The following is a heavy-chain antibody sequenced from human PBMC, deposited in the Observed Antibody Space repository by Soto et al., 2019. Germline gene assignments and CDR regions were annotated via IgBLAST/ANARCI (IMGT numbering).Heavy chain of an antibody. J-gene: IGHJ5*02. V-gene: IGHV1-69*06. D-gene: IGHD1-1*01. CDR2: ITPGFGSG. Sequence: QVQLGQSGAEVKEPGSSVNVSCKASGGTFSSYTISWVRQAPGQGFEWIGGITPGFGSGNYAQKFQGRVTRTSDNSTRTVYMALSSLTSANTALYYSARLTGIYQLGKWFDPCGQGTRVTVSS. CDR3: ARLTGIYQLGKWFDP. CDR1: GGTFSSYT.